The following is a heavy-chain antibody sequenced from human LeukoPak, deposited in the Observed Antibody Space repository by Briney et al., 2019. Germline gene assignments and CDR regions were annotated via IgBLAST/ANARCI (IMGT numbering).Heavy chain of an antibody. CDR1: GGSFSGYY. D-gene: IGHD3-3*01. Sequence: SETLSLTCAVYGGSFSGYYWSWIRRPPGKGLEWIGEINHSGSTNYNPSLKSRVTISVDTPKNQFSLKLSSVTAADTAVYYCARWDYDFWSGSDYWGQGTLVTVSS. V-gene: IGHV4-34*01. CDR3: ARWDYDFWSGSDY. J-gene: IGHJ4*02. CDR2: INHSGST.